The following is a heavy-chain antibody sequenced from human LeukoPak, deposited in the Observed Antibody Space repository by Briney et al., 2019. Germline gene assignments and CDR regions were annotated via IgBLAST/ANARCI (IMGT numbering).Heavy chain of an antibody. CDR2: INSDGRLT. CDR1: GFTFSNYW. Sequence: GGSLRLSCAASGFTFSNYWMHWVRHGPGKGLVWVSRINSDGRLTSNADSVKGRFTISRDNAKNTLYLQMNSLRAEDTAVYYCARDLRTPSDTNIAIDYWGQGTLVTVSS. J-gene: IGHJ4*02. V-gene: IGHV3-74*01. D-gene: IGHD4-23*01. CDR3: ARDLRTPSDTNIAIDY.